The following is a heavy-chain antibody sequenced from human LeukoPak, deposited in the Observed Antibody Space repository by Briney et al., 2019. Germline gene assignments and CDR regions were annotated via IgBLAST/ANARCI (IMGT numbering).Heavy chain of an antibody. J-gene: IGHJ4*02. CDR2: INQDGSQK. Sequence: GGSLRLSCAASGLTFSSYWVDWVRQAPGKGLEWVANINQDGSQKYYVDSVKGRFTISRDNAENSLYLQMNSLRAEDTAVYYCSGSLNSWGQGTLVTVSS. V-gene: IGHV3-7*01. CDR3: SGSLNS. CDR1: GLTFSSYW.